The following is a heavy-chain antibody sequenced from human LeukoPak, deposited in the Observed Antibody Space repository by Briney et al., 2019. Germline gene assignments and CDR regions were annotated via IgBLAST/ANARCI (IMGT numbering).Heavy chain of an antibody. Sequence: SDTLSLTCTVSGGSINSYYWSWIRQPPGKGLEWIGYIYYSGTTKYNPSLRSRVTISVDTSKNQFSLKLNSVTAADTAVYYCARGQSSLGAFDIWGQGTMVTVSS. J-gene: IGHJ3*02. D-gene: IGHD2-2*01. CDR3: ARGQSSLGAFDI. CDR2: IYYSGTT. V-gene: IGHV4-59*07. CDR1: GGSINSYY.